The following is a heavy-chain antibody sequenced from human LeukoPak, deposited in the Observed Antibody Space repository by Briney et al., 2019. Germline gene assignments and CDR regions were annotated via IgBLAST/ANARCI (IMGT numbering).Heavy chain of an antibody. J-gene: IGHJ4*02. D-gene: IGHD2-15*01. CDR3: VRLRWELLAPYFDH. CDR2: IYHSGST. Sequence: SETLSLTCSVSTDSTNTYYWSWIRQSPGKGLEWIGHIYHSGSTDYNPSFKSRVTISIDMSKKEFSLKPTSVTVADTAMYYCVRLRWELLAPYFDHGGQGAFVIVSS. CDR1: TDSTNTYY. V-gene: IGHV4-59*01.